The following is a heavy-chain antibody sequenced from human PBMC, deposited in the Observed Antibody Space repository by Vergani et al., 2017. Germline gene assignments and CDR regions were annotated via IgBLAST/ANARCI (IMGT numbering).Heavy chain of an antibody. V-gene: IGHV4-59*01. CDR2: IYYSGST. CDR3: AWVDYGAYYYYYGMDV. CDR1: GGSISSYY. Sequence: QVQLQESGPGLVKPSETLSLTCTVSGGSISSYYWSWIRQPPGKGLEWIGYIYYSGSTNYNPSLKSRVTIAVDTSKNQFSLKLGSVTAADTAVYYCAWVDYGAYYYYYGMDVWGQGP. J-gene: IGHJ6*02. D-gene: IGHD4-17*01.